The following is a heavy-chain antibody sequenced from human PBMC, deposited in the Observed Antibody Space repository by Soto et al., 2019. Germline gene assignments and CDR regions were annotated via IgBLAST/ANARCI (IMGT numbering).Heavy chain of an antibody. CDR3: AKGIDYYGSGNFDY. V-gene: IGHV3-9*01. CDR2: ISWNSGSI. J-gene: IGHJ4*02. Sequence: EVRLVESGGGLVQPGRSLRLSCAASRFTFDNYAMHWVRQGPGKGLEWVSGISWNSGSIGYADSVKGRFTISRDNAKNSLYLQMNSLRAEDTALYYCAKGIDYYGSGNFDYWGQGTLVTVSS. CDR1: RFTFDNYA. D-gene: IGHD3-10*01.